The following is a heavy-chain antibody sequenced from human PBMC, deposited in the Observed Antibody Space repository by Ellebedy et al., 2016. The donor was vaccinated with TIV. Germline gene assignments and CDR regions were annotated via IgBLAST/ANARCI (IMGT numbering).Heavy chain of an antibody. CDR1: GYTFTSYD. V-gene: IGHV1-8*01. Sequence: ASVKVSCXASGYTFTSYDINWVRQATGQGLEWMGWMNPNSGNTGYAQKFQGRVTMTRNTSISTAYMELSSLRSEDTAVYYCARYQLLSRWFDPWGQGTLVTVSS. J-gene: IGHJ5*02. CDR3: ARYQLLSRWFDP. CDR2: MNPNSGNT. D-gene: IGHD2-2*01.